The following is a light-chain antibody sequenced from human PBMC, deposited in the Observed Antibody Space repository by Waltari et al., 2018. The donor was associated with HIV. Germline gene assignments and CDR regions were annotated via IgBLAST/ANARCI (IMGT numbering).Light chain of an antibody. J-gene: IGLJ2*01. CDR3: SSYAGRNTLL. CDR1: SSDAGGYDY. Sequence: QSALTQPPSASGSPGQSVTISCTATSSDAGGYDYVSWSQQHPGKAPKLIISEVNQRPSGVPDRFAGSRSGNTASLTVSGLQAEDEAHYYCSSYAGRNTLLFGGGTKLTVL. V-gene: IGLV2-8*01. CDR2: EVN.